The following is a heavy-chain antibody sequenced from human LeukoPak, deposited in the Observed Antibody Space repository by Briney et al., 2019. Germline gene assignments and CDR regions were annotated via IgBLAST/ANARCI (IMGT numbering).Heavy chain of an antibody. Sequence: SVKVSCKASGGTLSSYAISWVRQAPGQGLEWMGRIIPILGIANYAQKFQGRVTITADKSTSTAYMELSSLRSEDTAVYYCARDRYYYDSSGYSDPFDYWGQGTLVTVSS. CDR2: IIPILGIA. J-gene: IGHJ4*02. V-gene: IGHV1-69*04. CDR1: GGTLSSYA. D-gene: IGHD3-22*01. CDR3: ARDRYYYDSSGYSDPFDY.